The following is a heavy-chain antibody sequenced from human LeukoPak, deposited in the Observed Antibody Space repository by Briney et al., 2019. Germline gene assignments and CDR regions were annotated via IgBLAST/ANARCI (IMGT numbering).Heavy chain of an antibody. Sequence: GGSLRLSCAASGFTFSSYSMNWVRQAPGKGLEWVANIKQDGSEKYYVDSVKGRFTISRDNAKNSLYLQMNSLRAEDTAVYYCARREGWLLYYFDYWGQGTLVTVSS. V-gene: IGHV3-7*01. J-gene: IGHJ4*02. CDR2: IKQDGSEK. CDR3: ARREGWLLYYFDY. D-gene: IGHD3-3*01. CDR1: GFTFSSYS.